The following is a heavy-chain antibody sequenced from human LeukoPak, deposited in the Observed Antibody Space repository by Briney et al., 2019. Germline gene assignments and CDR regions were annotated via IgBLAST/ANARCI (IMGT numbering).Heavy chain of an antibody. CDR1: GYSFTSYW. V-gene: IGHV5-51*01. J-gene: IGHJ4*02. CDR3: ARYLATHVGSGYYFDY. Sequence: GESLKISCKGSGYSFTSYWIGWVRQMPGKGLEWMGIIYPGDSDTRYSPSFQGQVTISADKSISTAYLQWSSLKASDTAMYYCARYLATHVGSGYYFDYWGQGTLVTVSS. CDR2: IYPGDSDT. D-gene: IGHD3-10*01.